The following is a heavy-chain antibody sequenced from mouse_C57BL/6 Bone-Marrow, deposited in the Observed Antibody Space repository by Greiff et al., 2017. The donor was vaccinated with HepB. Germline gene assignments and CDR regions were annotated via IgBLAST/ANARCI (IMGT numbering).Heavy chain of an antibody. D-gene: IGHD1-1*01. CDR2: ISSGSSTI. Sequence: DVMLVESGGGLVKPGGSLKLSCAASGFTFSDYGMHWVRQAPEKGLEWVAYISSGSSTIYYADTVKGRFTISRDNAKNTLFLQMTSLRSEDTAMYYCARYYYGSSGKNYYFDYWGQGTTLTVSS. CDR3: ARYYYGSSGKNYYFDY. CDR1: GFTFSDYG. V-gene: IGHV5-17*01. J-gene: IGHJ2*01.